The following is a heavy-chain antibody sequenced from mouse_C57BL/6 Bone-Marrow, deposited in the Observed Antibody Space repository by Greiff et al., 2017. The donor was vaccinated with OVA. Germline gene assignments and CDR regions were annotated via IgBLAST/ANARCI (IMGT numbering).Heavy chain of an antibody. CDR3: ARGHYYGSSYFDY. J-gene: IGHJ2*01. CDR1: GYSITSGYD. V-gene: IGHV3-1*01. D-gene: IGHD1-1*01. CDR2: ISYSGST. Sequence: EVQVVESGPGMVKPSQSLSLTCTVTGYSITSGYDWHWIRHFPGNKLEWMGYISYSGSTNYNPSLKSRISITHDTSKNHFFLKLNSVTTEDTATYYCARGHYYGSSYFDYWGQGTTLTVSS.